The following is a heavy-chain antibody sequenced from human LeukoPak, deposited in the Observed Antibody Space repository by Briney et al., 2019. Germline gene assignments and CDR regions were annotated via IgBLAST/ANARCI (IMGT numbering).Heavy chain of an antibody. Sequence: GGSLRLSCAASGFTFSAYGMNWFRQAPGKGLEWVSAITYSSGNTYYADSVKGRFTISRDNSKNTLYLQMNSLRAEDTALYYCAKDGTGCGGDCYSDYWGQGTLVTVSS. D-gene: IGHD2-21*02. CDR1: GFTFSAYG. CDR3: AKDGTGCGGDCYSDY. J-gene: IGHJ4*02. CDR2: ITYSSGNT. V-gene: IGHV3-23*01.